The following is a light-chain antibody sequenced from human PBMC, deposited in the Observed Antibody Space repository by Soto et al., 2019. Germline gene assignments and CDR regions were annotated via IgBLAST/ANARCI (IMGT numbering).Light chain of an antibody. V-gene: IGKV3-11*01. CDR1: QSVSSY. CDR2: DAS. CDR3: QRRSNWLT. Sequence: EIVLTQSPATLSLSPGERATLSCRASQSVSSYLAWYQQKPGQAPRLLIYDASNSAPGIPARFSGSGSGTDFTLTISSLEPEDFAVYYCQRRSNWLTFGGGTKVEIK. J-gene: IGKJ4*01.